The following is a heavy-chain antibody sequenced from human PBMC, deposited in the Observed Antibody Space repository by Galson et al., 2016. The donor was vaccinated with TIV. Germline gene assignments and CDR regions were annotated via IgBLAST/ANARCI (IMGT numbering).Heavy chain of an antibody. CDR3: AREGSADYDWGRAHFDY. Sequence: SETLSLTCTVSGGSTSSYYWTWIRQPPGKGLEWIGCIYHTGNTIYNPSLKSRVAISLDTSKNQFSLKLSSVTAADTALYYCAREGSADYDWGRAHFDYWGQGTLVTVSS. J-gene: IGHJ4*02. V-gene: IGHV4-59*12. CDR2: IYHTGNT. CDR1: GGSTSSYY. D-gene: IGHD3-16*01.